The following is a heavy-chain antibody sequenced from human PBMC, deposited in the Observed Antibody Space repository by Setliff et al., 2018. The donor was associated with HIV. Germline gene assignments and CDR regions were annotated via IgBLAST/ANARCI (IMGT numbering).Heavy chain of an antibody. CDR2: IGTGGDT. J-gene: IGHJ6*02. Sequence: GGSLRLSCATSGFAFSDYDFHWVRQVTGEGLEWVSAIGTGGDTYYADSVKGRFTISRENAKNSLYLQMNNVRAGATAVYYCTRELNGHTSSHYYFGLDVGGQGTTVTVSS. CDR3: TRELNGHTSSHYYFGLDV. CDR1: GFAFSDYD. V-gene: IGHV3-13*01. D-gene: IGHD6-6*01.